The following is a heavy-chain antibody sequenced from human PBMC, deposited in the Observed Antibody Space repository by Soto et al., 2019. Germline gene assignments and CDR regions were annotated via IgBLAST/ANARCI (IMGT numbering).Heavy chain of an antibody. V-gene: IGHV1-69*13. CDR2: IIPIFGTA. Sequence: SVKVSCKASGGTFSSYAISWVRQAPGQGLEWMGGIIPIFGTANYAQKCQGRVTITADESTSTAYMELCSLRSEDTAVYYCARATTEIYYYYGMDVWGQGTTVTVSS. D-gene: IGHD1-26*01. J-gene: IGHJ6*02. CDR3: ARATTEIYYYYGMDV. CDR1: GGTFSSYA.